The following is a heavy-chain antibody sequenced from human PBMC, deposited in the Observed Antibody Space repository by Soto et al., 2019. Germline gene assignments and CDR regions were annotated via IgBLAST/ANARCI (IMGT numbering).Heavy chain of an antibody. Sequence: QVQLVESGGGVVQPGRSLRLSCAASGFTFSSYAMHWVRQAPGKGLEWVAVISYDGSNKYYADSVKGRFTISRDNSKNTLYLQMNSLRAEDTAVSYCARAFYDFWSGYSIDYWGQGTLVTVSS. J-gene: IGHJ4*02. V-gene: IGHV3-30-3*01. D-gene: IGHD3-3*01. CDR1: GFTFSSYA. CDR2: ISYDGSNK. CDR3: ARAFYDFWSGYSIDY.